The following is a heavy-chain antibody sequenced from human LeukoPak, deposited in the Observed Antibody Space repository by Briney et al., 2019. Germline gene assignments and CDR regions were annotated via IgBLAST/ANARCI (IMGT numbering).Heavy chain of an antibody. V-gene: IGHV3-7*03. J-gene: IGHJ5*02. CDR2: IKQDGSEK. CDR1: GFTFSSYW. Sequence: GGSLRLSCAASGFTFSSYWMSWVRQAPGKGLEGVANIKQDGSEKYYVDSVKGRFTISRDNAKNSLYLQMNSLRAEDTAVYYCARDIVVVPAANSWFDPWGQGTLVTVSS. CDR3: ARDIVVVPAANSWFDP. D-gene: IGHD2-2*01.